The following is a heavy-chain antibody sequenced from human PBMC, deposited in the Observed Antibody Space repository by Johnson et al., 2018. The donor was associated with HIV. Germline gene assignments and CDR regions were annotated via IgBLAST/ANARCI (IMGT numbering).Heavy chain of an antibody. J-gene: IGHJ3*02. Sequence: VQLVESGGGVVQPGGSLRLSCAASGFSVTSKYLSWVRQARGKGLEWVSLIHSAGSTSYADSVKGRFTISRDNSKNTLYLQMNSLRAEDTAVYYCARDKVGVSAFDIWGQGTMVTVSS. CDR1: GFSVTSKY. CDR2: IHSAGST. CDR3: ARDKVGVSAFDI. D-gene: IGHD3-16*01. V-gene: IGHV3-66*01.